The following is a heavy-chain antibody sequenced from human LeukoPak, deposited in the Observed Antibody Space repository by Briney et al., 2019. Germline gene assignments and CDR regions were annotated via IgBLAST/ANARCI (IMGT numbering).Heavy chain of an antibody. CDR2: IIPIVDTP. CDR3: ARGQLVFDY. D-gene: IGHD6-6*01. V-gene: IGHV1-69*05. J-gene: IGHJ4*02. CDR1: GGALNNSA. Sequence: ASVKVSCKASGGALNNSAISWMRQAPGQGLEWMGGIIPIVDTPIYAQQFQGRITFITDGSTNTAYMELNSLRSDDTAVYYCARGQLVFDYWGQGTLVTVSS.